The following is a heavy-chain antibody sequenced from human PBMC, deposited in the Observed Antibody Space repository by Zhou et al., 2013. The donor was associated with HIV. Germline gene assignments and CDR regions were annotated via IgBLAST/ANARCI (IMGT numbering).Heavy chain of an antibody. CDR2: VIPIFGTA. CDR1: GGTFQNYP. Sequence: VQLVQSGTEVKKPGSSVKISCKTSGGTFQNYPISWVRQAPGQGLEWVGGVIPIFGTANYAQKFQGRVTITADESTSTAYMELSSLRSEDTAVYYCARGGRYSGYDFPDWFDPWGQGTLVTVSS. J-gene: IGHJ5*02. V-gene: IGHV1-69*12. D-gene: IGHD5-12*01. CDR3: ARGGRYSGYDFPDWFDP.